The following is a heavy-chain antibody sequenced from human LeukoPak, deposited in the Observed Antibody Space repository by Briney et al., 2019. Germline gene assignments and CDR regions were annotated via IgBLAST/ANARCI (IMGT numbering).Heavy chain of an antibody. J-gene: IGHJ4*02. D-gene: IGHD6-19*01. CDR3: ARIWEVGWYAY. CDR2: IIPIFGIA. Sequence: GSSVKVSCKASGGTFSSYAISWVRQAPGQGLEWMGRIIPIFGIANYAQKFQGRVTITADKSTSTAYMGLSSLRSEDTAVYYCARIWEVGWYAYWGQGTLVTVSS. V-gene: IGHV1-69*04. CDR1: GGTFSSYA.